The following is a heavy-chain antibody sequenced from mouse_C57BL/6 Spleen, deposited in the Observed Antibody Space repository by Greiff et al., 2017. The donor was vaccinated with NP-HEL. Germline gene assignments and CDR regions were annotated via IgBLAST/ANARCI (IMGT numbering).Heavy chain of an antibody. CDR1: GFNIKDDY. J-gene: IGHJ2*01. V-gene: IGHV14-4*01. Sequence: VQLQQSGAELVRPGASVKLSCTASGFNIKDDYMHWVKQRPEQGLEWIGWIDPENGDTEYASKFQGKATIPADTSSTTAYLQRSSLTSEDTAVDYCSASGTTVVATYVFDYWGQGTTLTVSS. CDR3: SASGTTVVATYVFDY. D-gene: IGHD1-1*01. CDR2: IDPENGDT.